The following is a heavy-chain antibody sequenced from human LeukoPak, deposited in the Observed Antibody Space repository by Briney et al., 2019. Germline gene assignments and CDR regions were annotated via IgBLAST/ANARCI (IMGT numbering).Heavy chain of an antibody. CDR3: ARGYPQAVY. CDR2: INHSGST. J-gene: IGHJ4*02. V-gene: IGHV4-34*01. CDR1: GGSFSGYY. D-gene: IGHD6-25*01. Sequence: SETLSLTCAVYGGSFSGYYWGWIRQPPGKGLEWIGEINHSGSTNYNPSLKSRVTISVDTSENQFSLKLSSVTAADTAVYYCARGYPQAVYWGQGTLVTVSS.